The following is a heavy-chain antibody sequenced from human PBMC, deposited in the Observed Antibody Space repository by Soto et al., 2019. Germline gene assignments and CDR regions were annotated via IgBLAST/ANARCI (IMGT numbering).Heavy chain of an antibody. D-gene: IGHD6-13*01. CDR3: ARGGIAAAGYGMDV. CDR1: GFTFSSYG. V-gene: IGHV3-33*01. Sequence: QVQLVESGGGVVQPGRSLRLSCAASGFTFSSYGMHWVRQAPGKGLEWVAVIWYDGSNKYYADSVKGRFTISRDNSKKTLYLQMNSLRAEDTAVYYCARGGIAAAGYGMDVWGQGTTVTVSS. CDR2: IWYDGSNK. J-gene: IGHJ6*02.